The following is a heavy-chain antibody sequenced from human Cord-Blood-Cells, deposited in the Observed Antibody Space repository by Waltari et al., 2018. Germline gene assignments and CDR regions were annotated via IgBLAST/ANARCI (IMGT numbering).Heavy chain of an antibody. Sequence: EVQLVESGGGLIQPGGSLRLSCAASGFTVSSNYMRRVPQATGKGLEWVSVIYSGGSTYYADSVKGRFTISRDNSKNTLYLQMNSLRAEDTAVYYCARQLSPSYYYYYYMDVWGKGTTVTVSS. CDR2: IYSGGST. J-gene: IGHJ6*03. V-gene: IGHV3-53*01. CDR1: GFTVSSNY. CDR3: ARQLSPSYYYYYYMDV. D-gene: IGHD1-1*01.